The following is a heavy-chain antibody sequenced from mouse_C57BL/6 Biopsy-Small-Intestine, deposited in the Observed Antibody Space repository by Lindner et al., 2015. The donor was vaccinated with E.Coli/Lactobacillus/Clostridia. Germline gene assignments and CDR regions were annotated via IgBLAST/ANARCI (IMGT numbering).Heavy chain of an antibody. CDR3: ARFGVGYYCYAMDL. CDR2: ILPVLDVS. Sequence: SVKVSCKASGGTFSNSAISWVRQAPGQGLEWMGSILPVLDVSYYAQRFQGRVTITADKSTGTAYMDLTSLRSEDTAVYYCARFGVGYYCYAMDLWGQGTTVTVSS. J-gene: IGHJ1*01. CDR1: GGTFSNSA. D-gene: IGHD1-2*01. V-gene: IGHV1-77*01.